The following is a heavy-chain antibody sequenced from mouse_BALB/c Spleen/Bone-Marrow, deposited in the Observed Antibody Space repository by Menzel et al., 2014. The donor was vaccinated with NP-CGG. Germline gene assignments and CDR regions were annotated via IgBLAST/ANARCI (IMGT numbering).Heavy chain of an antibody. CDR3: AGGSLPSYAKDH. D-gene: IGHD2-12*01. CDR1: GFNIIDTY. CDR2: FDPANGNT. Sequence: VYVKQSGAELVKPGVSVTLSCTASGFNIIDTYMHWVIQRPEQGLEWIGRFDPANGNTKYDPMFQGKATITADTYSNTAYLQLSSLTSEDTAVYYCAGGSLPSYAKDHWGQGTSVTVSS. J-gene: IGHJ4*01. V-gene: IGHV14-3*02.